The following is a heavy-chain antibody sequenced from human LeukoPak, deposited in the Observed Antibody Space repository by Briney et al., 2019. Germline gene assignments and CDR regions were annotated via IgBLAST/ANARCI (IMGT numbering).Heavy chain of an antibody. D-gene: IGHD3-22*01. CDR3: AKGGYEYDSSGHNYFDY. Sequence: PGGSLRLSCAASGFTFSGYSMNWVRQAPGKGLEWVSSISTSSSYIYYADSVKGRFTISRDNAKKSLYLQMNSLRAEDTAVYYCAKGGYEYDSSGHNYFDYWGQGSQVTVSS. J-gene: IGHJ4*02. CDR1: GFTFSGYS. CDR2: ISTSSSYI. V-gene: IGHV3-21*01.